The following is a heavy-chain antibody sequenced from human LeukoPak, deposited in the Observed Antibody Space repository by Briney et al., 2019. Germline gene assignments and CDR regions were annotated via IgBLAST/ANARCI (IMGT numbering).Heavy chain of an antibody. D-gene: IGHD6-19*01. J-gene: IGHJ4*02. CDR1: GGSISSYY. CDR3: ARETSLVGYSGGLGFNY. V-gene: IGHV4-59*12. CDR2: IYYSGST. Sequence: SETLSLTCTVSGGSISSYYWSWIRQPPGKGLEWIGYIYYSGSTNHNPSLKSRVTISVDTSKNQFSLKLSSVTAADTAVYYCARETSLVGYSGGLGFNYWGQGILVTVSS.